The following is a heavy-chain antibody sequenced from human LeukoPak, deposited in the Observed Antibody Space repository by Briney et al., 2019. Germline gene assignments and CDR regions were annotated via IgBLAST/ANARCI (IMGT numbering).Heavy chain of an antibody. CDR3: ASHKYTSGWSNFDY. D-gene: IGHD6-19*01. CDR1: GGSISSGGYY. J-gene: IGHJ4*02. V-gene: IGHV4-61*08. Sequence: SETLSLTCTVSGGSISSGGYYWSWIRQPPGKGLEWIGYIYYSGSTNHNPSLKSRVTISVDTSKNQFSLKLSSVTAADTAVYYCASHKYTSGWSNFDYWGQGTLVTVSS. CDR2: IYYSGST.